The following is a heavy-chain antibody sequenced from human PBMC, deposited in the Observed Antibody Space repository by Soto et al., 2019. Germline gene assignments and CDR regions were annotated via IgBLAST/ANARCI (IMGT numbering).Heavy chain of an antibody. CDR2: MNPNSGNT. D-gene: IGHD1-26*01. CDR1: GYTFTSYD. V-gene: IGHV1-8*01. Sequence: ASVKVSCKASGYTFTSYDINWVRQATGQGLEWMGWMNPNSGNTGYAQKFQGRVTMTRNTSISTAYMELSSLRSEDTAVYYCARGGRTTYYYYYYMDVWGKGTTVTVSS. CDR3: ARGGRTTYYYYYYMDV. J-gene: IGHJ6*03.